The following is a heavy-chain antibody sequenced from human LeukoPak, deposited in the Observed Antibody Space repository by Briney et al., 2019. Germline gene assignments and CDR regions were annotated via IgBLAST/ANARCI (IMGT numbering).Heavy chain of an antibody. CDR2: INSDATST. D-gene: IGHD3-22*01. Sequence: GGSLRLSCAASGFMLSSTWMHWVRQAPGKGLVWVSRINSDATSTSYADSVRGRFTISRDNSKNTLYLQMNSLRAEDAAVYYCARGHYYDSSGYYLLEYWGQGTLVTVSS. CDR3: ARGHYYDSSGYYLLEY. J-gene: IGHJ4*02. V-gene: IGHV3-74*01. CDR1: GFMLSSTW.